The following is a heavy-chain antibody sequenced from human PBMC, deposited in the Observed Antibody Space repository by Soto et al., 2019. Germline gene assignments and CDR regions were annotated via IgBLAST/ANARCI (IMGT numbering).Heavy chain of an antibody. V-gene: IGHV4-59*01. D-gene: IGHD6-13*01. Sequence: SETLSLTCTVSGGSISSYYWSWIRQPPGKGLEWIWYIYYSGSTNYNPSLKSRVTISVDTSKNQFSLKLSSVTAADTAVYYCARSGHSRSWSLIYYYYGMDVWGPGTTVTVSS. CDR2: IYYSGST. J-gene: IGHJ6*02. CDR3: ARSGHSRSWSLIYYYYGMDV. CDR1: GGSISSYY.